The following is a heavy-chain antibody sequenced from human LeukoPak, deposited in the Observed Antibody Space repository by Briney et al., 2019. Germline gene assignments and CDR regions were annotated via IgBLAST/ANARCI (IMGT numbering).Heavy chain of an antibody. D-gene: IGHD3-22*01. V-gene: IGHV4-34*01. J-gene: IGHJ4*02. CDR2: INHSGST. Sequence: SETLSLTCAVYGGSFSGYYWSWIRQPPGKGLEWIGEINHSGSTNYNPSLKSRVTISVDTSKNQFSLKLSPVTAADTAMYYCARNYYDTNGYYSGFDYWGQGTLVTVSS. CDR3: ARNYYDTNGYYSGFDY. CDR1: GGSFSGYY.